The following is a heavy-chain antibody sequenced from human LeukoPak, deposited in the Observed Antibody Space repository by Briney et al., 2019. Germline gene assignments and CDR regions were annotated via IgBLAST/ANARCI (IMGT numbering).Heavy chain of an antibody. J-gene: IGHJ4*02. CDR2: IWYDGSNK. Sequence: GGSLRLSCAASGFTFSSYGMHWVRRAPGKGLEWVAVIWYDGSNKYYADSVKGRFTISRDNSKNTLYLQMNSLGAEDTAVYYCARDLIHFDYWGQGTLVTVSS. D-gene: IGHD2-8*01. CDR1: GFTFSSYG. V-gene: IGHV3-33*01. CDR3: ARDLIHFDY.